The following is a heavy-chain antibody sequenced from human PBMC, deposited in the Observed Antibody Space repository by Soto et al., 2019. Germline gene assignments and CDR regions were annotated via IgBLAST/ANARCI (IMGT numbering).Heavy chain of an antibody. CDR1: GFTFSSYW. J-gene: IGHJ4*02. Sequence: GGSLRLSCAASGFTFSSYWMSWVRQAPGKGLEWVANIKQDGSEKYYVDSVKGRFTISRDNAKNSLYLQMNSLRAEDTAVYYCASMYYDFWSGYLSYFDYWGQGTLVTVSS. CDR2: IKQDGSEK. V-gene: IGHV3-7*01. D-gene: IGHD3-3*01. CDR3: ASMYYDFWSGYLSYFDY.